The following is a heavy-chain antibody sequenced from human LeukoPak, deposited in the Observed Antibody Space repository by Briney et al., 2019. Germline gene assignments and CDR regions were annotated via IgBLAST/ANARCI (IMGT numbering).Heavy chain of an antibody. D-gene: IGHD2-15*01. Sequence: GGSLRLSCAASGLTFSNAWMSWVRQAPGKGLEWVGRIKSKTDGGTTDYAAPVKGRFTISRDDSKNTLYLQVNSLKTEDTAVYHCTTCNGHWFDPWGQGTLVTVSS. J-gene: IGHJ5*02. CDR1: GLTFSNAW. V-gene: IGHV3-15*05. CDR2: IKSKTDGGTT. CDR3: TTCNGHWFDP.